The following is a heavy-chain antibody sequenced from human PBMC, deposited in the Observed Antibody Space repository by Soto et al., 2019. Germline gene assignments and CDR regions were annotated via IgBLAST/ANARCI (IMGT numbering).Heavy chain of an antibody. V-gene: IGHV1-8*01. D-gene: IGHD2-2*01. Sequence: QVQLVQSGAEVKKPGASVKVSCKASGYTFTSYDINWVRQATGQGLEWMGWMNPNSGNTGYAQKFQGRVNMTRNTSISTAYMELSSLRSEDTAVYYCARVLVPDNWFDPWGQGTLVTVSS. CDR2: MNPNSGNT. J-gene: IGHJ5*02. CDR1: GYTFTSYD. CDR3: ARVLVPDNWFDP.